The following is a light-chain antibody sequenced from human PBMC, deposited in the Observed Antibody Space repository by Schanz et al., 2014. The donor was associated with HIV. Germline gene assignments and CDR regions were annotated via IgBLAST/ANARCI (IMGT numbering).Light chain of an antibody. CDR1: SSNIGSNT. V-gene: IGLV1-44*01. CDR2: SND. J-gene: IGLJ7*01. CDR3: GSWDDTLKGAV. Sequence: QSVLTQPPSASGTPGQRVTISCSGSSSNIGSNTVNWYQQLPGMAPKLLIYSNDQRPSGVPARFSGSKSGTSASLAISGLQSADEADYYCGSWDDTLKGAVFGGGTQLTVL.